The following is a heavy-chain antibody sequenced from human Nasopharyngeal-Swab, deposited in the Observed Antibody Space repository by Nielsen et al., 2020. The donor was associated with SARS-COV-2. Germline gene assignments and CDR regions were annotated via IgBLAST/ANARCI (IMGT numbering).Heavy chain of an antibody. CDR1: GGSIGSSNW. Sequence: SETLSLTCAVSGGSIGSSNWWGWARQPPGKGREWIGEIYHSGSTNYNPSLKSRVTISVDKSKNQFSLKLSSVTAADTAVYYCARDLTVAGFHPFDYWGQGTLVTVSS. D-gene: IGHD6-19*01. CDR3: ARDLTVAGFHPFDY. CDR2: IYHSGST. V-gene: IGHV4-4*02. J-gene: IGHJ4*02.